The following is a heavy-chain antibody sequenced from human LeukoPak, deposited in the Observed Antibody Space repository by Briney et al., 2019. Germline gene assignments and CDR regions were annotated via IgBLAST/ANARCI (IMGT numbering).Heavy chain of an antibody. Sequence: PGGSLRLSCAASGFTFDVYAMHWVRQAPGKGLEWVSHISGDGGSTYYADSVKGRFTISRDNSKNSLYLQMNSLRTEDTALYYCAKGPSGGSGYYYYYYHMDVWGKGTTVTVSS. V-gene: IGHV3-43*02. J-gene: IGHJ6*03. CDR2: ISGDGGST. D-gene: IGHD3-10*01. CDR3: AKGPSGGSGYYYYYYHMDV. CDR1: GFTFDVYA.